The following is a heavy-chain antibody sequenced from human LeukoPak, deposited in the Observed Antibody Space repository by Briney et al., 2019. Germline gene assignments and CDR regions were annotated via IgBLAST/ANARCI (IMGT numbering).Heavy chain of an antibody. V-gene: IGHV4-34*01. CDR3: AVIHDYGTP. D-gene: IGHD4-17*01. J-gene: IGHJ1*01. CDR2: INHSGST. CDR1: GGSFSGYY. Sequence: KSTETVCLTCAVYGGSFSGYYWSWIGQPPGKGLEWIGEINHSGSTNYNPSLKSRVTISVDTSKNQFSLKLSSVTAADTAVYYCAVIHDYGTPWGEGTVDPVSS.